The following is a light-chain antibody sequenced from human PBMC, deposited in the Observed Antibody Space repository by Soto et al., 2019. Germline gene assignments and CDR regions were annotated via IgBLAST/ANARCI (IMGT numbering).Light chain of an antibody. V-gene: IGKV1-5*03. CDR2: RSS. J-gene: IGKJ1*01. Sequence: DIQMTQSPSTLSASVGDRVTITCRASQNISNYLTWYQQRPGKAPKLLIYRSSILQNGVPSRFSGSGSGTEFTLTISSMQPDDFATYYCQQYYIYATFGQGTRLEI. CDR3: QQYYIYAT. CDR1: QNISNY.